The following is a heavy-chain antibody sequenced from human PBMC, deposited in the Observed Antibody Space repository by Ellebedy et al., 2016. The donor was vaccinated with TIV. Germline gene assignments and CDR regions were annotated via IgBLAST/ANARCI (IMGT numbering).Heavy chain of an antibody. D-gene: IGHD6-19*01. CDR2: TYYRSKWYN. J-gene: IGHJ4*02. CDR1: GDSVSSNSAS. Sequence: SQTLSLACAISGDSVSSNSASWNWIRQSPSRGLEWLGKTYYRSKWYNDYAVSVKSRMTVNPDTSKNQFSLQLNSVTPEDTAVYYCARQTWLGIDYWGQGTLVTVSS. CDR3: ARQTWLGIDY. V-gene: IGHV6-1*01.